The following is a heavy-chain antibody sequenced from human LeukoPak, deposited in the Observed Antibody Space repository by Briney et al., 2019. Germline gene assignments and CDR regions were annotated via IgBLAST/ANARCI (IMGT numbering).Heavy chain of an antibody. CDR3: ARIWSLMQRGGEFDY. D-gene: IGHD3-10*01. J-gene: IGHJ4*02. CDR1: GFTFSSYW. Sequence: GGSLRLSCAASGFTFSSYWMSWVRQAPGKGLEWVANIKQDGSEKYYVDSVKGRFTISRDNAKNSLYLQMNSLRAEDTAVYYCARIWSLMQRGGEFDYWGQGTLVTVSS. V-gene: IGHV3-7*01. CDR2: IKQDGSEK.